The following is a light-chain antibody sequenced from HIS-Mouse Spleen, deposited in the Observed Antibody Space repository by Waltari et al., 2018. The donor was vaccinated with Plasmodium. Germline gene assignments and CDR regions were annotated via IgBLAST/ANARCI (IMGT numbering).Light chain of an antibody. V-gene: IGKV3-20*01. CDR2: GAS. J-gene: IGKJ4*01. Sequence: EIVLTQSPGTLSLSPGERATLSCRASQSVSSSYLAWYQQKPGQAPRLLIYGASSRATGSPDRVSGSGSGTDCTFTISRLEPEDFAVYYCQQYGSSPLTFGGGTKVEIK. CDR3: QQYGSSPLT. CDR1: QSVSSSY.